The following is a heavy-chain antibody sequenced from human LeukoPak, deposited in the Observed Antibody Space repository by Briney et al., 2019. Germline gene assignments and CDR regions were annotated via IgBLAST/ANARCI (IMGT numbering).Heavy chain of an antibody. J-gene: IGHJ1*01. V-gene: IGHV3-30*18. CDR3: AKGYAVNYYGSGSYSEYFQH. Sequence: GRSLRLSCAASGFTFSSYGIHWVRQAPGKGLEWGAGISYGGSNKYYGDSVKRRFTISRDNSKNTLYLQMNSLRAEDTAVYYCAKGYAVNYYGSGSYSEYFQHWGQGTLVTVSS. D-gene: IGHD3-10*01. CDR2: ISYGGSNK. CDR1: GFTFSSYG.